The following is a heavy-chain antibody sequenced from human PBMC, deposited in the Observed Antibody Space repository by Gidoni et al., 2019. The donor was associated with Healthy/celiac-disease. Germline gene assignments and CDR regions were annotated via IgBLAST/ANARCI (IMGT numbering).Heavy chain of an antibody. D-gene: IGHD3-10*01. Sequence: QVQLQESGPGLVKPSETLSLTCTVSGGSLSSYYWSWIRQPPGKGLEWIGYIYYSGSTNYNPSLKSRVTISVDTSKNQFSLKLSSVTAADTAVYYCARLIAYYGSGSYFDYWGQGTLVTVSS. CDR1: GGSLSSYY. V-gene: IGHV4-59*08. CDR3: ARLIAYYGSGSYFDY. CDR2: IYYSGST. J-gene: IGHJ4*02.